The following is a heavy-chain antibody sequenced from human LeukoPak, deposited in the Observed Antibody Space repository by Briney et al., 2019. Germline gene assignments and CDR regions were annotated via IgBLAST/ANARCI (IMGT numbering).Heavy chain of an antibody. Sequence: PSETLSLTCTVSGVSISSSNSYWGWIRQPPGKGLEWIGSIYYSGNTYYNASLKSQVSISIDTSKNRFSLKLSSVTAADTAVYYCARVGQLAFDYWGQGTLVTVSS. CDR2: IYYSGNT. J-gene: IGHJ4*02. CDR1: GVSISSSNSY. V-gene: IGHV4-39*07. CDR3: ARVGQLAFDY. D-gene: IGHD2-2*01.